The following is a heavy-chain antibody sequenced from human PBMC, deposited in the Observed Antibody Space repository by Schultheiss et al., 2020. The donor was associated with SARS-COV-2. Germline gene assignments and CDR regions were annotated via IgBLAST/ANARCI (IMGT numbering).Heavy chain of an antibody. Sequence: GESLKISCAASGFTFSSYGMHWVRQAPGKGLEWVAVIWYDGSNKYYADSVKGRFTISRDNSNNTLYLQMNSLRAEDTAVYYCAKDPGQTVFDYWGQGTLVTVSS. J-gene: IGHJ4*02. D-gene: IGHD4-11*01. CDR2: IWYDGSNK. CDR3: AKDPGQTVFDY. CDR1: GFTFSSYG. V-gene: IGHV3-33*06.